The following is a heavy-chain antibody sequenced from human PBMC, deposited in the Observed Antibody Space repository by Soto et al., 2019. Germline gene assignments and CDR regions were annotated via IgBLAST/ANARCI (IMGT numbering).Heavy chain of an antibody. CDR1: GFTFSSYG. CDR3: AKDTDYVDYGYYYYYYGMDV. Sequence: QVQLVESGGGVVQPGRSLRLSCAASGFTFSSYGMHWVRQAPGKGLEWVAVISYDGSNKYYADSVKGRFTISRDTSKNTLYLQMNSLRAEDTAVYYCAKDTDYVDYGYYYYYYGMDVWGQGTTVTVSS. D-gene: IGHD4-17*01. V-gene: IGHV3-30*18. J-gene: IGHJ6*02. CDR2: ISYDGSNK.